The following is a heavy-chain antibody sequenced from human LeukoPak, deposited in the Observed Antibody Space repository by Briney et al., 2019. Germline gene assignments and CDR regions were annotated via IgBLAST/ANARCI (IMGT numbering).Heavy chain of an antibody. CDR2: ISAYNGNT. CDR1: GYTFTSYG. Sequence: ASVKVSCKASGYTFTSYGISWVRQAPGQGLEWMGWISAYNGNTNYAQKFQGRVTMTRDTSISTAYMELSRLRSDDTAVYYCARRSPCEITYRGTSCPRGYYYYYMDVWGKGTTVTVSS. J-gene: IGHJ6*03. D-gene: IGHD2-2*01. V-gene: IGHV1-18*01. CDR3: ARRSPCEITYRGTSCPRGYYYYYMDV.